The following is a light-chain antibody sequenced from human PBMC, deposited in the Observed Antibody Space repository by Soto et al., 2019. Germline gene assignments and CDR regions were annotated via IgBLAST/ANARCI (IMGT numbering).Light chain of an antibody. CDR3: QQYNNSPLT. J-gene: IGKJ1*01. V-gene: IGKV3-15*01. CDR1: QSVSSN. CDR2: GAS. Sequence: EILMTQSPSTLAVSPGERATLSCGASQSVSSNLAWYQQKPGQAPRLLSYGASTRATGIPARFSGSGSGTEFTLTISSLQSEDFAVYYCQQYNNSPLTFGQGTKVDIK.